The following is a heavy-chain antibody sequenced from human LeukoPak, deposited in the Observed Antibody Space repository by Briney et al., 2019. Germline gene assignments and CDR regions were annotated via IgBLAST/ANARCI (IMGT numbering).Heavy chain of an antibody. CDR2: IYYSGST. CDR1: GGSISSYF. Sequence: SGTLSLTCTVSGGSISSYFWSWIRQPPGKGLEWIGYIYYSGSTNYNPSLKSRVTISVDTSKNQFSLRLSSVTAADTAVYYCARHYYGSGSYQRYFDYWGQGTLVTVSS. CDR3: ARHYYGSGSYQRYFDY. D-gene: IGHD3-10*01. J-gene: IGHJ4*02. V-gene: IGHV4-59*08.